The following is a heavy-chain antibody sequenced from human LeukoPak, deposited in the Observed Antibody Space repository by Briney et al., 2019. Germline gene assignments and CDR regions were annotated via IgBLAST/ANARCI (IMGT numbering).Heavy chain of an antibody. CDR1: GGSISNTNW. CDR3: ARKSPTSGSYGWYFDY. D-gene: IGHD1-26*01. CDR2: VSLAGQT. V-gene: IGHV4-4*02. Sequence: SGTLSLTCDVSGGSISNTNWWSWVRQPPGQGLEWIGEVSLAGQTNYNPSLNGRVTMSLDESSNQLSLKLTSVTAADTAIYYCARKSPTSGSYGWYFDYWGQGALVTVSS. J-gene: IGHJ4*02.